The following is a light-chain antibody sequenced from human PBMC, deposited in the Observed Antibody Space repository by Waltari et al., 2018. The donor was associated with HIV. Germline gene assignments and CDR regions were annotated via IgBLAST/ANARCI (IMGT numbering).Light chain of an antibody. V-gene: IGLV1-44*01. CDR1: TSNVGMNP. CDR2: SNN. Sequence: QSFLTPPPSASGTPGRRVVISCSGTTSNVGMNPVNWYRQVPGTSPKLLMFSNNQRPAGLTDRFSGSKSGTSASLAIKGLQSEDEADYYCAARDDSLNVWVFGGGTKLTVL. CDR3: AARDDSLNVWV. J-gene: IGLJ3*02.